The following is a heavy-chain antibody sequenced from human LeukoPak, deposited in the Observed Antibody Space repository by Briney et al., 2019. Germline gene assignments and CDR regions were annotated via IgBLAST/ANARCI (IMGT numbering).Heavy chain of an antibody. V-gene: IGHV3-9*01. CDR3: AKDRHYYDSSGGFDF. D-gene: IGHD3-22*01. Sequence: SLRLSCAASGFTFDDYAMHWVRQTPGKGLEWVSGLSWNGGGIGYADSVKGRFTISRANAKNSLYLQMNSLRAEDTALYYCAKDRHYYDSSGGFDFWGQGTLVTVSS. J-gene: IGHJ4*02. CDR2: LSWNGGGI. CDR1: GFTFDDYA.